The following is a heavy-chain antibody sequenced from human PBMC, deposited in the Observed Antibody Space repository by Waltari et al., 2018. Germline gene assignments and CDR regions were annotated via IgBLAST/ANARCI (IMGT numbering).Heavy chain of an antibody. CDR1: GGSISSYY. Sequence: QVQLQESGPGLVKPSETLSLTCTVSGGSISSYYWSWIRQPAGKGLEWVGRIYTSGSTNYNPSLRRGGTTSVDTSKNEFSLKRSSVTEADTVVYYWARGNSSSWYSWYYGMDVWGQGTTVTVSS. CDR2: IYTSGST. CDR3: ARGNSSSWYSWYYGMDV. D-gene: IGHD6-13*01. J-gene: IGHJ6*02. V-gene: IGHV4-4*07.